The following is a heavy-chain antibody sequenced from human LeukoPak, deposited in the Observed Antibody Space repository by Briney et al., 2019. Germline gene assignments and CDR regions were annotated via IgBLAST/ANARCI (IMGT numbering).Heavy chain of an antibody. CDR3: AKDLYDYGDYVPFDY. V-gene: IGHV3-23*01. CDR1: GFTFSSYA. J-gene: IGHJ4*02. D-gene: IGHD4-17*01. Sequence: GGSLRLSCAASGFTFSSYAMSWVRQAPVKGLEWVSGISGSGGSTYYADSVKGRFTISRDNSKNTLYLQMNSLRAEDTAVYYCAKDLYDYGDYVPFDYWGQGTLVTVSS. CDR2: ISGSGGST.